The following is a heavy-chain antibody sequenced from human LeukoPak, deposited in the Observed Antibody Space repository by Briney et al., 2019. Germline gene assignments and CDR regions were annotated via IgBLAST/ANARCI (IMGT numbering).Heavy chain of an antibody. J-gene: IGHJ4*02. Sequence: ASVKVSCKASGGTLNSYAFSWVRQAPGQGLEWMGWIDPNSGGTYYAQKFQGGVTMTRDTSISTAYMELSWLKSDDTAVYYCARGRRILVGDTNAGDFFDYWGQGTLVTVSS. CDR2: IDPNSGGT. V-gene: IGHV1-2*02. CDR1: GGTLNSYA. D-gene: IGHD1-26*01. CDR3: ARGRRILVGDTNAGDFFDY.